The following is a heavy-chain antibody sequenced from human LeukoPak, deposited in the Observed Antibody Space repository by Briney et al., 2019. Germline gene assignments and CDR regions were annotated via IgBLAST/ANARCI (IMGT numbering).Heavy chain of an antibody. Sequence: GSLRLSCAASGFTFSSYGMHWVRQPPGKGLEWIGSIYYSGSTYYNPSLKSRVTISVDTSKNQFSLKLSSVTAADTAVYYCARVQPSRYDFWSGYRYYYCYYMDVWGKGTTVTVSS. D-gene: IGHD3-3*01. J-gene: IGHJ6*03. CDR2: IYYSGST. CDR1: GFTFSSYG. V-gene: IGHV4-39*07. CDR3: ARVQPSRYDFWSGYRYYYCYYMDV.